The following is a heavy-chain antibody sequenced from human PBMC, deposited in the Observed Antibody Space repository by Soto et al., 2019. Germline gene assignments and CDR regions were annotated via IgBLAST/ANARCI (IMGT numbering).Heavy chain of an antibody. CDR1: GFTFSSYG. V-gene: IGHV3-30*18. Sequence: QVQLVESGGGVVQPGRSLRLSCAASGFTFSSYGMHWVRQAPGKGLEWVAVISYDGSNKYYADSVKGRFTISRDNSKNTLYLQMNSLRAEDTAVYYCAKDRIGSGYYFCFDPWGQGTLVTVSS. CDR2: ISYDGSNK. CDR3: AKDRIGSGYYFCFDP. D-gene: IGHD3-22*01. J-gene: IGHJ5*02.